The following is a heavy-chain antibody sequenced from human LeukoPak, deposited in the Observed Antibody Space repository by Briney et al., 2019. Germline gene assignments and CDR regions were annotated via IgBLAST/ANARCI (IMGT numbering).Heavy chain of an antibody. CDR3: GRGPHQEWPPIQY. D-gene: IGHD3-3*01. V-gene: IGHV4-34*01. Sequence: PSETLSLTCAVYGGPFSVYHWTWTRPPPGKGLVWIGEINDIGSTNYNPSLKNRVTISVDMSKNQFSVNLTSVTAADTGVYFCGRGPHQEWPPIQYWGQGSLVTVSS. CDR1: GGPFSVYH. CDR2: INDIGST. J-gene: IGHJ4*02.